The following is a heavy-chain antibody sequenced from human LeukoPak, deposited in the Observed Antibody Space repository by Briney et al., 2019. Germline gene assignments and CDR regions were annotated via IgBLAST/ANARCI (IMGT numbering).Heavy chain of an antibody. CDR1: GGSIRSSSYY. J-gene: IGHJ4*02. V-gene: IGHV4-39*01. Sequence: SETLSLTCTVSGGSIRSSSYYWGWIRQPPGKGLEWIGSIYYSGSTYYNASLKSRGTISVDTSKNQFSLKLNSVTAADTAVYFCASQVVAVAGTGYFDYWGQGTLVTVSS. CDR2: IYYSGST. D-gene: IGHD6-19*01. CDR3: ASQVVAVAGTGYFDY.